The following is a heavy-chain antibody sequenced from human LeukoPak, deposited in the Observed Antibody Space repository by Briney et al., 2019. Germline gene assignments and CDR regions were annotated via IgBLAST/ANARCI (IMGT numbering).Heavy chain of an antibody. J-gene: IGHJ4*02. D-gene: IGHD6-19*01. V-gene: IGHV3-23*01. CDR2: ISGSGGST. CDR1: GFTFSSCA. Sequence: GGSLRLSCAASGFTFSSCAMSWVRQAPGKGLEWVSAISGSGGSTYYADSVKGRFTISRDNSKNTLYLQMSSLRAEDTAVYYCAKGQWLDTFDYWGQGTLVTVSS. CDR3: AKGQWLDTFDY.